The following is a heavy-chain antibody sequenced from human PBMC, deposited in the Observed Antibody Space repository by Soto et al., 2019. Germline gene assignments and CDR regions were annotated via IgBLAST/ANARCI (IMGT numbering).Heavy chain of an antibody. CDR2: ISNNGRIT. J-gene: IGHJ4*02. Sequence: QVHLEESGGGLVKPGGSLRLSCTASGFIFSDYYMSWIRQAPGKGLEWVSDISNNGRITDHADSVEGRFTISRDNAKDSLYLQMNSLRPEDSAIYYCARDHGGGGLTLEYWGQGTLVTVSS. CDR1: GFIFSDYY. CDR3: ARDHGGGGLTLEY. D-gene: IGHD3-16*01. V-gene: IGHV3-11*01.